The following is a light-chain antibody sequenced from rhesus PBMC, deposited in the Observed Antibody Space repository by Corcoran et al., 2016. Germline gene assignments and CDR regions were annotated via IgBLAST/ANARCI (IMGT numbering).Light chain of an antibody. Sequence: EIVLTQSPATLSLSPGERATLSCRASQSVSRNLIWYQQKPGQGLGLLIYDASTRATGIPDRFSGSGSGTDFTLSINNLEPEDVGVYYCQQYSNWPWTFGQGTKVEIK. CDR2: DAS. CDR1: QSVSRN. CDR3: QQYSNWPWT. J-gene: IGKJ1*01. V-gene: IGKV3-35*01.